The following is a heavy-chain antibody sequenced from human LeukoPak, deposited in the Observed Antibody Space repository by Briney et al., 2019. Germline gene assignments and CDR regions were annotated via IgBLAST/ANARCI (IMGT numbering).Heavy chain of an antibody. Sequence: GGSRQISGQGSGSPSTSYWIGWVRQVPGKGLEWMGIIYSVDSDTRYSPSFQGQVTISVDKSISTAYLQWSSLKASDTAMYYCARHFHPAETTGGYFDLWGRGTLVTVSA. D-gene: IGHD4-17*01. J-gene: IGHJ2*01. V-gene: IGHV5-51*01. CDR3: ARHFHPAETTGGYFDL. CDR2: IYSVDSDT. CDR1: GSPSTSYW.